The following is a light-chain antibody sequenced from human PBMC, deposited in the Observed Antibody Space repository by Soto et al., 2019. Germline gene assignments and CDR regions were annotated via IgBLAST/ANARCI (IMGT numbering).Light chain of an antibody. CDR1: QSISSY. V-gene: IGKV1-39*01. Sequence: DIQMTQSPSSLSASVGDRVTITCRASQSISSYLNWYQQKPGKAAKLLIYAASSLQSGVPSRFSGSGSGTDFTLTISSLQPEDFATYYCQQSYSTGGFTFGPGTKVDIK. CDR2: AAS. J-gene: IGKJ3*01. CDR3: QQSYSTGGFT.